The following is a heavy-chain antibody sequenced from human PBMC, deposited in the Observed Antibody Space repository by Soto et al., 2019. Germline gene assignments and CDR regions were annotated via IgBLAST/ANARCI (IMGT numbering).Heavy chain of an antibody. D-gene: IGHD5-12*01. J-gene: IGHJ6*03. V-gene: IGHV4-39*01. CDR3: ARPKSVAKPYLYMDV. CDR2: IYYSGST. Sequence: QLQLQESGPGLVKPSETLSLTCTVSGGSISSSSYYWGWIRQPPGKGLEWIGSIYYSGSTYYNPSLKSRVTISVDTSKNQFSLKLSSVTAADTAVYYCARPKSVAKPYLYMDVWGKGTTVTVSS. CDR1: GGSISSSSYY.